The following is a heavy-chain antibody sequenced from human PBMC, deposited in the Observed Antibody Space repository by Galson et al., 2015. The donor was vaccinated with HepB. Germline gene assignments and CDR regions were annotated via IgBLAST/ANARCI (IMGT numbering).Heavy chain of an antibody. Sequence: SLRLSCAASGFTFSSHGMHWVRQAPGKGLEWVAVIWHDGSNKYYADSMNGRFTISRDNSKNTLYLQMSSLRAEDTAVYYCAREGLTAMTLFDYWGRGTLVTVSS. CDR3: AREGLTAMTLFDY. V-gene: IGHV3-33*08. CDR2: IWHDGSNK. CDR1: GFTFSSHG. D-gene: IGHD4-17*01. J-gene: IGHJ4*02.